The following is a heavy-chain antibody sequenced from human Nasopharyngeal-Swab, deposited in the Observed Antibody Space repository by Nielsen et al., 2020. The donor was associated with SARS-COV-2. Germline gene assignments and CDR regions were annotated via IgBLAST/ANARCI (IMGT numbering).Heavy chain of an antibody. CDR2: INSDGSST. Sequence: WIRQPPGKGLVWVSRINSDGSSTSYADSVKGRFTISRDNAKNTLYLQMNSLRAEDTAVYYCATTLRGNSDGRYWGQGTLVTVSS. J-gene: IGHJ4*02. CDR3: ATTLRGNSDGRY. D-gene: IGHD5-18*01. V-gene: IGHV3-74*01.